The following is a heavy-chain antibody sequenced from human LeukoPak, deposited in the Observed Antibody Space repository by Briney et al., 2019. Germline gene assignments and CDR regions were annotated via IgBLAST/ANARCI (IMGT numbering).Heavy chain of an antibody. CDR1: GFSFSSHW. J-gene: IGHJ4*02. D-gene: IGHD3-16*01. CDR3: ARDWAWGGFDH. Sequence: GSLRLSCEGSGFSFSSHWMHWVRQAPGKGLAWVSRIRTDGGTKYYADSVKGRFTVSRDNARNTLYLQMDSLRVDDTAVYYCARDWAWGGFDHWGQGTLVTVSS. V-gene: IGHV3-74*01. CDR2: IRTDGGTK.